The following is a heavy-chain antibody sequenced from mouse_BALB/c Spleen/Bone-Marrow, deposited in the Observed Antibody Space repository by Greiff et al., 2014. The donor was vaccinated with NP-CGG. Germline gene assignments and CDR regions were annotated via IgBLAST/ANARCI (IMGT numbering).Heavy chain of an antibody. CDR2: IYPGNVNT. V-gene: IGHV1S56*01. CDR3: ARDTMDY. CDR1: GYTFTSYY. J-gene: IGHJ4*01. Sequence: QVQLKQSGPELVKPGASVRISCKASGYTFTSYYIHWVKQRPGQGLEWIGWIYPGNVNTKYNEKFKGEATLTADKSSSTAYMQLSSLTSEDSAVCFCARDTMDYWGQGTSVTVSS.